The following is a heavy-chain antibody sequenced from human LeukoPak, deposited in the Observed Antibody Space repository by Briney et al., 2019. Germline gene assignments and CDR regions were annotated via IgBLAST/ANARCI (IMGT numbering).Heavy chain of an antibody. V-gene: IGHV3-23*01. J-gene: IGHJ5*02. CDR3: AKGSGSGYYGWFAP. CDR1: GFSFSSYA. CDR2: IDAGGGAT. D-gene: IGHD3-3*01. Sequence: GGSLRLSCAASGFSFSSYATTWVRQAPGKGLEWVSSIDAGGGATYYADSIKGRFTISRDNSKNTLYLQVDSLRADDTAVYYCAKGSGSGYYGWFAPWGQGALVTVSS.